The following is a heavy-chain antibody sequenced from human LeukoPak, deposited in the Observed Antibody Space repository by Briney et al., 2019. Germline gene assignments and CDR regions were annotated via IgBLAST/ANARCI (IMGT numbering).Heavy chain of an antibody. CDR2: ISGSGGST. Sequence: GGSLRLSCAASGFTFSSYAMSWVRQAPGKGLEWVSAISGSGGSTYYADSVKGRFTISRDNSKNTLYLQMNSLRAEDTAVYYCAHLPYGSGSYYNVGWDYWGQGTLVTVSS. CDR3: AHLPYGSGSYYNVGWDY. V-gene: IGHV3-23*01. CDR1: GFTFSSYA. J-gene: IGHJ4*02. D-gene: IGHD3-10*01.